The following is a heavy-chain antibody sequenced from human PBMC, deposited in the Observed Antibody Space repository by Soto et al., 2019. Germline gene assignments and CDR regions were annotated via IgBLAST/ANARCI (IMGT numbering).Heavy chain of an antibody. Sequence: QVQLQESGPGLVKPSQTLSLTCIVSGASLSSGDYYWSWIRQPPGKGLEWIAFIYYNGNNFYNPSLKRRVTIAIDISNNQFSLTVRSVTAADTAVHYSDRERRRGDSNGGVDYWDQGTLVTVSS. J-gene: IGHJ4*02. CDR1: GASLSSGDYY. V-gene: IGHV4-30-4*01. D-gene: IGHD2-15*01. CDR3: DRERRRGDSNGGVDY. CDR2: IYYNGNN.